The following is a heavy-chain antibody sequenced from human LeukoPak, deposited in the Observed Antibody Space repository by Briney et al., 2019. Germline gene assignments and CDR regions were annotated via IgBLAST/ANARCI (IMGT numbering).Heavy chain of an antibody. CDR2: ISSSSSTI. Sequence: GGSLRLSCAASGFTFSSYSMNWVRQAPGKGLEWVSYISSSSSTIYYADSVKGRFTISRDNAKNSLYLQMNSLRAEDTAVYYCAKDLRHSSSWYYFDYWGQGTLVTVSS. D-gene: IGHD6-13*01. J-gene: IGHJ4*02. CDR3: AKDLRHSSSWYYFDY. CDR1: GFTFSSYS. V-gene: IGHV3-48*01.